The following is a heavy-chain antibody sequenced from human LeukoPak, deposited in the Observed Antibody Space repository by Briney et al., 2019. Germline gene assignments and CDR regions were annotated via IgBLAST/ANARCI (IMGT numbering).Heavy chain of an antibody. CDR1: GYTFTGYY. CDR3: AINIYYDSSGPPLGAFDI. D-gene: IGHD3-22*01. V-gene: IGHV1-2*02. J-gene: IGHJ3*02. CDR2: INSNSGGT. Sequence: ASVKVSCKASGYTFTGYYMHWVRQAPGQGLEWMGWINSNSGGTNYAQKFQGRVTMTRDTSISTAYMELSRLRSDDTAVYYCAINIYYDSSGPPLGAFDIWGQGTMVTVSS.